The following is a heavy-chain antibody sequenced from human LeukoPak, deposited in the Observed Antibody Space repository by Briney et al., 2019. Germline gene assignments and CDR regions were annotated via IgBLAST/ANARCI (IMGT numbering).Heavy chain of an antibody. CDR3: ARGPLSFVGARHPFDY. V-gene: IGHV1-8*03. Sequence: ASVKVSCKASGYTFTSYDINWVRQATGQGLEWRGWMNPNRGNTANAQKFQGRVTITRNTSISTAYMELSSLRSEDTAVYYCARGPLSFVGARHPFDYWGQGTLVTVSS. D-gene: IGHD1-26*01. CDR1: GYTFTSYD. J-gene: IGHJ4*02. CDR2: MNPNRGNT.